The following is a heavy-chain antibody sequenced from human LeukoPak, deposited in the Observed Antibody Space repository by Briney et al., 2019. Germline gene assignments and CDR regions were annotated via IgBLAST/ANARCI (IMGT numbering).Heavy chain of an antibody. D-gene: IGHD6-13*01. CDR3: ARDLGVTGAADY. J-gene: IGHJ4*02. CDR2: LHCSVSII. CDR1: XCXXRRXS. V-gene: IGHV3-48*01. Sequence: CVXLSCATSXCXXRRXSMMGVREXRGKGRKGVSYLHCSVSIIYYADSLKGRFPISRDNRKNSLFLQMNSLRVEDTAMYYCARDLGVTGAADYWGQGTLVTLSS.